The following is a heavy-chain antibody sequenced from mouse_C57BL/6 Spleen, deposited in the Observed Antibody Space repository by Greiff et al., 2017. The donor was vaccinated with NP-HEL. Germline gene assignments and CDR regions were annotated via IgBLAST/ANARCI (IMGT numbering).Heavy chain of an antibody. Sequence: EVMLVESGGDLVKPGGSLKLSCAASGFTFSSYGMSWVRQTPDKRLEWVATISSGGSYTYYPDSVKGRFTISRDNAKNTLYLQMSSLKSEDTAMYYCASEAYYSNLYYAMDYWGQGTSVTVSS. V-gene: IGHV5-6*01. J-gene: IGHJ4*01. D-gene: IGHD2-5*01. CDR3: ASEAYYSNLYYAMDY. CDR1: GFTFSSYG. CDR2: ISSGGSYT.